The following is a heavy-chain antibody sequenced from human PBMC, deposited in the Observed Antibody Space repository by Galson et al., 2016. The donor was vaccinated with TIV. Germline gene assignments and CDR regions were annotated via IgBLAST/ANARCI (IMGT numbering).Heavy chain of an antibody. CDR2: ILYDGSNK. V-gene: IGHV3-30*18. Sequence: SLRLSCAASGFSFSSYGMHWVRQAPGKGLEWVAVILYDGSNKYFADSVMGRFTISRDNSKNTVSLLMNSLRAEDTAVYYCAKDPRIYGDYLLAYFDYWGQGTLVSVSS. CDR3: AKDPRIYGDYLLAYFDY. CDR1: GFSFSSYG. D-gene: IGHD4-17*01. J-gene: IGHJ4*02.